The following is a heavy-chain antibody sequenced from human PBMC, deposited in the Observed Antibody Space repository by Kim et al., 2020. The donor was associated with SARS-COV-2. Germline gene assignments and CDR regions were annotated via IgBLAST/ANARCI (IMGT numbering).Heavy chain of an antibody. V-gene: IGHV3-30*04. CDR2: ISYDGSSK. J-gene: IGHJ6*02. CDR3: ARESGSGSYLYYYYGLDV. CDR1: GFTFSSYG. Sequence: GGSLRLSCAASGFTFSSYGMHWVRQAPGKGLEWVAVISYDGSSKYYVDSVKGRCIISRDNSKNTLYLQMNSLRAEDTAVYYCARESGSGSYLYYYYGLDVWGQGTTVTVSS. D-gene: IGHD3-10*01.